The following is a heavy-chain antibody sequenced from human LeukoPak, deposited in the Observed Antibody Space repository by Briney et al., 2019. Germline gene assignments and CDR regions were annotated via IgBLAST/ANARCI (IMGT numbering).Heavy chain of an antibody. Sequence: GSSVKVSCKASGGTFSSYAINWVRQATGQGLEWMGWMNPNSGNTGYAQKFQGRVTMTRNTSISTAYMELSSLRSEDTAVYYCARGEGYCSSTSCYEDDYWGQGTLVTVSS. CDR2: MNPNSGNT. CDR1: GGTFSSYA. V-gene: IGHV1-8*02. J-gene: IGHJ4*02. D-gene: IGHD2-2*01. CDR3: ARGEGYCSSTSCYEDDY.